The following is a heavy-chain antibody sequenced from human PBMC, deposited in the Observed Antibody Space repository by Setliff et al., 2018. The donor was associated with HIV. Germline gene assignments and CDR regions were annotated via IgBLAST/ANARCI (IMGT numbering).Heavy chain of an antibody. V-gene: IGHV4-38-2*01. D-gene: IGHD3-22*01. J-gene: IGHJ6*03. Sequence: SETLSLTCDVSGFSISSRYYWGWIRQSPGKGLEWIGNIYHTGSSYNNPSLNDRATISLDTSKNQFSLKLSSVTAADTAVYYCARGFSGHYSFTGYMDVWGKGTTVTVSS. CDR1: GFSISSRYY. CDR3: ARGFSGHYSFTGYMDV. CDR2: IYHTGSS.